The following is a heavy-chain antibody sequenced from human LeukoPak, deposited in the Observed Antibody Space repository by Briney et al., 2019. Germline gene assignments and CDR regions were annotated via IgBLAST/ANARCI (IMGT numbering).Heavy chain of an antibody. V-gene: IGHV3-23*01. CDR3: AKEPPDCGGDCYSLIDY. CDR1: GFTFSSYG. J-gene: IGHJ4*02. D-gene: IGHD2-21*02. CDR2: TSGSGYTT. Sequence: GGSLRLSCAASGFTFSSYGMHWVRQAPGKGLEWVSVTSGSGYTTFYADSVEGRFTTSRDNSKNTLYLQMNSLRAEDTALYYCAKEPPDCGGDCYSLIDYWGQGSLVTVSS.